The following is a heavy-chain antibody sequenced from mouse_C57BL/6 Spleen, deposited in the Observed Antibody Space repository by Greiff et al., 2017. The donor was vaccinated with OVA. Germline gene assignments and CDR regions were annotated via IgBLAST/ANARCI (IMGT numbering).Heavy chain of an antibody. CDR3: ARSPYYYGSSPFAY. J-gene: IGHJ3*01. Sequence: VQLQQSGPELVKPGASVKISCKASGYSFTGYYMNWVKQSPEKSLEWIGEINPSTGGTTYNQKFKAKATLTVDKSSSTAYMQLKSLTSEDSAVYYCARSPYYYGSSPFAYWGQGTLVTVSA. V-gene: IGHV1-42*01. CDR2: INPSTGGT. D-gene: IGHD1-1*01. CDR1: GYSFTGYY.